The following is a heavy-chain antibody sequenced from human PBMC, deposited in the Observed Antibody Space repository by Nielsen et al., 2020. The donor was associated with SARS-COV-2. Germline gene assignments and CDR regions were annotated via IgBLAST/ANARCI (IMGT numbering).Heavy chain of an antibody. CDR2: INPDSGGT. V-gene: IGHV1-2*06. Sequence: ASTKVICKASAYTFIGYYIHWVRQAPRPGLQWWGRINPDSGGTKYAQVFQGMVSMTSDTSITTAYMELSRLRSDDTAVYYCARDRGSGYFDYWGQGTLVTVSS. D-gene: IGHD3-3*01. CDR3: ARDRGSGYFDY. CDR1: AYTFIGYY. J-gene: IGHJ4*02.